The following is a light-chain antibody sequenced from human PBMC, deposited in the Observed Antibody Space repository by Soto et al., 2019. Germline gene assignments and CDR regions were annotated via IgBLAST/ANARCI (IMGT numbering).Light chain of an antibody. CDR2: DAS. CDR3: QQYGSAPQT. J-gene: IGKJ1*01. V-gene: IGKV3-11*01. CDR1: QSVSSY. Sequence: EIVLTQSPATLSLSPGERATLSCRASQSVSSYLAWYQQKPGQAPRLLIYDASNRATGIPARFSGSGSGTDFTLTISSLEPEDFAVYYCQQYGSAPQTCGQGTKVEIK.